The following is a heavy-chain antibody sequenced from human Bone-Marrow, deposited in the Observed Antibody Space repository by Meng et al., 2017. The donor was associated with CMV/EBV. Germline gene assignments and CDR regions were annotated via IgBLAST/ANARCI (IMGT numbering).Heavy chain of an antibody. D-gene: IGHD3-3*01. CDR3: ASTSHYDFWSGYSGGNWFDP. CDR2: IIPILGIA. V-gene: IGHV1-69*02. Sequence: SVKVSCKASGGTFSSYTISWVRQAPGQGLEWMGRIIPILGIANYAQKFQGRVTITADKSTSTAYMELSSLRSEDTAVYYCASTSHYDFWSGYSGGNWFDPWGQGNLVNVAS. J-gene: IGHJ5*02. CDR1: GGTFSSYT.